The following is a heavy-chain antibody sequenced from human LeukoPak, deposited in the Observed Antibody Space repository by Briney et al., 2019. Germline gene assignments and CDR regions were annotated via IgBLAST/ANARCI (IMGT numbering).Heavy chain of an antibody. J-gene: IGHJ4*02. CDR2: ILFDGSNK. CDR3: AREGARRDGYNSGLDY. V-gene: IGHV3-30*04. D-gene: IGHD5-24*01. Sequence: PGGSLRLSCAASGFTFSSYVMHWVRQAPGKGLEWVAVILFDGSNKYYADSVKGRFTISRDNSKNTLYLQVNSLRAEDTAVYYCAREGARRDGYNSGLDYWGRGTLVTVSS. CDR1: GFTFSSYV.